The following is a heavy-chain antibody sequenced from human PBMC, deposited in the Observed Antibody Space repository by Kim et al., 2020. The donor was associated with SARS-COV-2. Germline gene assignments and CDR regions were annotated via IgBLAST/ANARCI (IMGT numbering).Heavy chain of an antibody. Sequence: GESLKISCKGSGYSFTSYWIGWVRQMPGKGLEWMGIIYPGDSDTRYSPSFQGQVTISADKSISTAYLQWSSLKASDTAMYYCARSGIAAAGVGAFDIWGQGTMVTVSS. CDR3: ARSGIAAAGVGAFDI. V-gene: IGHV5-51*01. CDR2: IYPGDSDT. CDR1: GYSFTSYW. D-gene: IGHD6-13*01. J-gene: IGHJ3*02.